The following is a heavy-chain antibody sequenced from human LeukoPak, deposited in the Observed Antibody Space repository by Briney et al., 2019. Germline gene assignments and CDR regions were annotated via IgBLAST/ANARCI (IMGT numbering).Heavy chain of an antibody. CDR3: ARNRRGYSGSYYANYYFDY. CDR2: IYYSGST. CDR1: GGSISSYY. Sequence: KSSETLSLTCTVSGGSISSYYWSWIRQPPGKGLEWIGYIYYSGSTNYNLSLKSRVTISVDTSKNQFSLKLSSVTAADTAVYYCARNRRGYSGSYYANYYFDYWGQGTLVTVSS. V-gene: IGHV4-59*01. D-gene: IGHD1-26*01. J-gene: IGHJ4*02.